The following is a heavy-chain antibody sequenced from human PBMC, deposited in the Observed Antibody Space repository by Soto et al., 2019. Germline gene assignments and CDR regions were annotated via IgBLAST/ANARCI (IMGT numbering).Heavy chain of an antibody. V-gene: IGHV3-33*01. CDR2: IWFDESDN. Sequence: QVQLVESGGGVVQPGTSLRLSCVASGFYFNTYGMHWVRQAPGKGLEWVAVIWFDESDNYYADSVKGRFTISRDSSKNTLYLHMNSLRDEDTAVYYCARNLRWEPQFDNWGQGTLVTVSS. D-gene: IGHD4-17*01. CDR1: GFYFNTYG. CDR3: ARNLRWEPQFDN. J-gene: IGHJ4*02.